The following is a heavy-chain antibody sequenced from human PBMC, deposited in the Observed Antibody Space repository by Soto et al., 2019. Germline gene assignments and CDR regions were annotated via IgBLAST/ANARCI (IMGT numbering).Heavy chain of an antibody. D-gene: IGHD6-19*01. CDR2: IYFTGST. Sequence: LSLTCTVSGHSLSSGGYYWSWIRQHPGKGLEWVGYIYFTGSTLYNPSLKSRLAMSLDTPKNQFSLRLTSVTAADTAVYFCARDWGSSGWPNWGQGTLVTVSS. J-gene: IGHJ4*02. CDR3: ARDWGSSGWPN. V-gene: IGHV4-31*03. CDR1: GHSLSSGGYY.